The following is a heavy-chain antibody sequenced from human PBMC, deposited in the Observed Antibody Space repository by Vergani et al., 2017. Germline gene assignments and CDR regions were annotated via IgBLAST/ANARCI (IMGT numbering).Heavy chain of an antibody. CDR1: GYTFTSYA. Sequence: QVQLVQSGAEVKKPGASVKVSCKASGYTFTSYAMHWVRQAPGQRLEWMGWINAGNGNTKYSQKFQGRVTITRDTSASTAYMGLSSLRSEDTAVYYCAKEYYDYVWGSYRFVNWFDPWGQGTLVTVSS. J-gene: IGHJ5*02. CDR3: AKEYYDYVWGSYRFVNWFDP. D-gene: IGHD3-16*02. V-gene: IGHV1-3*01. CDR2: INAGNGNT.